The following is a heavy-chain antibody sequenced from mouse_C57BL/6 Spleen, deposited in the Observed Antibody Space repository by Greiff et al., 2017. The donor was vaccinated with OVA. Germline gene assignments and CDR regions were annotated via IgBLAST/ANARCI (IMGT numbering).Heavy chain of an antibody. D-gene: IGHD1-1*01. CDR2: IDPNSGGT. CDR1: GYTFTSYW. V-gene: IGHV1-72*01. J-gene: IGHJ4*01. Sequence: VQLQQPGAELVKPGASVKLSCKVSGYTFTSYWMHWVKQRPGRGLEWIGRIDPNSGGTKYNEKFKSKATLTVDKPSSTAYMQLSSLTSEDSAVYYGARSYYGSSYVDYAMDYWGQGTSVTVSS. CDR3: ARSYYGSSYVDYAMDY.